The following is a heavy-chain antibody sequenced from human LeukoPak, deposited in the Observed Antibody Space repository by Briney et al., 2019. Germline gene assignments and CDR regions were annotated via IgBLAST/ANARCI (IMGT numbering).Heavy chain of an antibody. CDR2: IYYSGST. Sequence: SEPLSLTCTVSGGSISTYYWTWIRQPPGKGLEWIGYIYYSGSTNYNPSLKSRVTISVDTSRNQFALKLSSVTAADTAVYYCASWFGELYTKWFDPWGQGTLVTGSS. CDR1: GGSISTYY. J-gene: IGHJ5*02. V-gene: IGHV4-59*12. D-gene: IGHD3-10*01. CDR3: ASWFGELYTKWFDP.